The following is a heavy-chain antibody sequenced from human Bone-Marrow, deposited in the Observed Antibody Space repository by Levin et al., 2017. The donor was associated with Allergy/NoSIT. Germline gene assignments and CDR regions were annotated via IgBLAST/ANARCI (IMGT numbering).Heavy chain of an antibody. CDR1: GYTFTSYD. CDR2: MNPNSGNT. D-gene: IGHD3-3*01. V-gene: IGHV1-8*01. Sequence: ASVKVSCKASGYTFTSYDINWVRQATGQGLEWMGWMNPNSGNTGYAQKFQGRVTMTRNTSISTAYMELSSLRSEDTAVYYCARVTKFFGVVIHYYGMDVWGQGTTVTVSS. CDR3: ARVTKFFGVVIHYYGMDV. J-gene: IGHJ6*02.